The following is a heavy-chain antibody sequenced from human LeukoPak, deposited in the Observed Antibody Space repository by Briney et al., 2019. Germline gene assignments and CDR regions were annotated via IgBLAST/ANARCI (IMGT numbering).Heavy chain of an antibody. CDR1: GGTFSSYA. Sequence: ASVKVSCKACGGTFSSYAISWVRQAPGQGLEWMGRIIPIFGTANYAQKFQGRVTITTDESTSTAYMELSSLRSEDTAVYYCARASVNILTGYYTDYWGQGTLVTVSS. J-gene: IGHJ4*02. CDR2: IIPIFGTA. CDR3: ARASVNILTGYYTDY. V-gene: IGHV1-69*05. D-gene: IGHD3-9*01.